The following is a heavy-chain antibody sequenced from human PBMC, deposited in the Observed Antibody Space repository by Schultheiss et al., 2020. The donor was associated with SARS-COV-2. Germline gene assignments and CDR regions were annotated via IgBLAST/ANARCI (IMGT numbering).Heavy chain of an antibody. Sequence: GESLKISCAASGFTFSTYGMHWVRQAPGKGLEWVAVIWYDGSNKYYADSVKGRFTISRDNSKNTLYLQMNSLRAEDTAVYYCASFWSGASYGMDVWGQGTTVTVSS. CDR1: GFTFSTYG. D-gene: IGHD3-3*01. CDR2: IWYDGSNK. J-gene: IGHJ6*02. CDR3: ASFWSGASYGMDV. V-gene: IGHV3-33*08.